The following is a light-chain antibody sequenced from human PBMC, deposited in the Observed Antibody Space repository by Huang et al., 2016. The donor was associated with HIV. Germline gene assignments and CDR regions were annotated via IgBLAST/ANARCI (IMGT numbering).Light chain of an antibody. J-gene: IGKJ5*01. CDR3: QQRSNWPPIT. CDR1: QSVNRY. Sequence: EIVLTQSPTTLSLFPGERATLSCRASQSVNRYLAWYQQKPGPAPRLLIYDASNRATGIPARFSGSGSGTDFTLTISSLEPEDFAVYYCQQRSNWPPITFGQGTRLEIK. CDR2: DAS. V-gene: IGKV3-11*01.